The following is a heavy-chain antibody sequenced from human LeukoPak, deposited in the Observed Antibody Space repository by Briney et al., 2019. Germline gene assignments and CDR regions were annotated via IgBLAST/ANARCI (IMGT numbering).Heavy chain of an antibody. CDR3: ARGYDYNWFDP. D-gene: IGHD5-12*01. CDR1: GFTFSSYW. V-gene: IGHV3-74*01. J-gene: IGHJ5*02. Sequence: PGGSLRLSCAASGFTFSSYWMHWVRQAPGKGLVWVSRLNSDGSSTDYADSVKGRFTISRDNASNTLYLQMNSLRAEDTAVYYCARGYDYNWFDPWGQGTLVTVSS. CDR2: LNSDGSST.